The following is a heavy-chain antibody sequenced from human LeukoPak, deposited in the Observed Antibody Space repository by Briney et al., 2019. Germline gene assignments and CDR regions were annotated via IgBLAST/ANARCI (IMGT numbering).Heavy chain of an antibody. CDR1: GASISSYY. V-gene: IGHV4-59*01. CDR2: IFHSGST. CDR3: ARGAPGGNDYGDY. Sequence: PSETLSLTCTVSGASISSYYWSWIRQPPGKGLERIGYIFHSGSTNYDPSLKSRVTISVDTSKNQLSLKLSSVTAADTAVYYCARGAPGGNDYGDYWGQGTLVTVSS. J-gene: IGHJ4*02.